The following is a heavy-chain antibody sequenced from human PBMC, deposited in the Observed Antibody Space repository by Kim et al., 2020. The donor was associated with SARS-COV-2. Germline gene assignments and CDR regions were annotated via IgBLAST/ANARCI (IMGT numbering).Heavy chain of an antibody. CDR2: ISSTDNTI. Sequence: GGSLRLSCAASGFTFSDYHMSWIRQAPGRGLEWVSFISSTDNTIYYADSLKGRFTISRDNAKNSLFLQMDSLRAEDTAIYYCARTSAFSGSYYRRPFDSWGQGTLVSVSS. CDR1: GFTFSDYH. J-gene: IGHJ4*02. D-gene: IGHD3-10*01. CDR3: ARTSAFSGSYYRRPFDS. V-gene: IGHV3-11*01.